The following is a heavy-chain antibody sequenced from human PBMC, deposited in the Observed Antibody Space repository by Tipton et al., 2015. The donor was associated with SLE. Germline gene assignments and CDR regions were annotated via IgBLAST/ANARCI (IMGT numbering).Heavy chain of an antibody. J-gene: IGHJ4*02. CDR1: GFSFSNAW. V-gene: IGHV3-15*01. CDR2: SQSKTDDVTT. CDR3: TTGIGYYGNTGYTTFNY. D-gene: IGHD3-22*01. Sequence: SLRLSCAASGFSFSNAWMSWVRQAPGKGLEWVGRSQSKTDDVTTHYAAPVEGRFTISRDDSKTTLYLQMNSLKTEDTAVYYCTTGIGYYGNTGYTTFNYWGQGTRVTVSS.